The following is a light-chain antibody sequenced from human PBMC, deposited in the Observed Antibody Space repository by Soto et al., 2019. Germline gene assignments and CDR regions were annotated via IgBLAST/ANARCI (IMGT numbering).Light chain of an antibody. J-gene: IGKJ1*01. V-gene: IGKV1-5*01. CDR1: QSISSW. Sequence: DIRMKQSPATVSASEGDEVTITCRASQSISSWLAWYQQKPGRSPTLLIYDASTLETGVPSRFSGSGSGTQFTLTISSLQPDDFGTYYCQQYNSYSSWTFGHGTKVDIK. CDR2: DAS. CDR3: QQYNSYSSWT.